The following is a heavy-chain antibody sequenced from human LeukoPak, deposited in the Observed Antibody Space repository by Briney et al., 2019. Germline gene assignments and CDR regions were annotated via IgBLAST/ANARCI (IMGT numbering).Heavy chain of an antibody. J-gene: IGHJ6*03. CDR2: INTDGSST. CDR3: ARRVSSSSPLSGYYYYYMDV. Sequence: GSLRLSCAASGFTFSSYWMHWVRQAPGEGLVWVSRINTDGSSTSYADSVKGRFTISRDNAKNTLYLQMNSLRAEDTAVYYCARRVSSSSPLSGYYYYYMDVWGKGTTVTVSS. D-gene: IGHD6-6*01. CDR1: GFTFSSYW. V-gene: IGHV3-74*01.